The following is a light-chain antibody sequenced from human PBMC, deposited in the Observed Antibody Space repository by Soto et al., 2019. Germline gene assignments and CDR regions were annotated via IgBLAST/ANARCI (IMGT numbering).Light chain of an antibody. CDR3: QKYNKAPWI. Sequence: EIQVTQSPPSLSASVGDRVTITCRASRDIDNSLAWYQQVPGKAPKLLIYAASTLQSGVPSRFRGSGSGTSFILTITSLQPEDVATYYCQKYNKAPWIFGQGTKVEV. V-gene: IGKV1-27*01. CDR2: AAS. CDR1: RDIDNS. J-gene: IGKJ1*01.